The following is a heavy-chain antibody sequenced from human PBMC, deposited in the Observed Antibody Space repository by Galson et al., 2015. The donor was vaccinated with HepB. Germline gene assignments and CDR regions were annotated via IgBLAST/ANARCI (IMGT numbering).Heavy chain of an antibody. CDR1: GYTFTGYY. CDR3: ARGWPAQQLVNNPLDY. D-gene: IGHD6-6*01. Sequence: SVKVSCKASGYTFTGYYMHWVRQAPGQGLEWMGRINPNSGGTNYAQKFQGRVTMTRDTSISTAYMELSRLRSDDTAVYYCARGWPAQQLVNNPLDYWGQGTLVTVSS. CDR2: INPNSGGT. J-gene: IGHJ4*02. V-gene: IGHV1-2*06.